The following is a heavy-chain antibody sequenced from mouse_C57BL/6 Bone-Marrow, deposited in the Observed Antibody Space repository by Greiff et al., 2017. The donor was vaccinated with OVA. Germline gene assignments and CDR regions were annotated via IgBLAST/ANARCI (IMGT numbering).Heavy chain of an antibody. CDR1: GYAFSSSW. Sequence: QVHVKQSGPELVKPGASVKISCKASGYAFSSSWMNWVKQRPGKGLEWIGRIYPGDGDTNYNGKFKGKATLTADKSSSTAYMQLSSLTSEDSAVYFCARTIYYDYDEGYYFDYWGQGTTLTVSS. J-gene: IGHJ2*01. CDR3: ARTIYYDYDEGYYFDY. V-gene: IGHV1-82*01. D-gene: IGHD2-4*01. CDR2: IYPGDGDT.